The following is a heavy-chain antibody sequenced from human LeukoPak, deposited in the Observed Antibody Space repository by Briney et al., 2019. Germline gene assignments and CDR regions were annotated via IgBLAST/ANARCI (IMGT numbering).Heavy chain of an antibody. V-gene: IGHV1-46*01. CDR3: ARDTYYYDSSGYPFDY. Sequence: ASVKVSCKASGHTFTSYYMHWVRQAPGQGLEWMGIINPSGGSTSYAQKFQGRVTMTRDTSTGTVYMELSSLRSEDTAVYYCARDTYYYDSSGYPFDYWGQGTLVTVSS. D-gene: IGHD3-22*01. CDR1: GHTFTSYY. J-gene: IGHJ4*02. CDR2: INPSGGST.